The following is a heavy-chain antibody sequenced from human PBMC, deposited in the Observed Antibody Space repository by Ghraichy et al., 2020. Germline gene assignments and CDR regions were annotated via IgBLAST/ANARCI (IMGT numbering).Heavy chain of an antibody. CDR3: ARQPGDDFWKNTHYDT. V-gene: IGHV4-59*01. CDR2: IYHSGTT. Sequence: SQTLSLTCSVSGDSLSKYYWTWIRQPPGKGLEWIGYIYHSGTTNYNPSLRSRVTISADRSRNQISLKLTSVTAADTAVYYCARQPGDDFWKNTHYDTWGQGNLGTVST. J-gene: IGHJ5*02. D-gene: IGHD3-3*01. CDR1: GDSLSKYY.